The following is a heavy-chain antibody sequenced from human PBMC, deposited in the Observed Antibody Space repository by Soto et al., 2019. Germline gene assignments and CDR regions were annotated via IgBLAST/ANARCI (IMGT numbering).Heavy chain of an antibody. D-gene: IGHD1-26*01. J-gene: IGHJ4*02. CDR1: GFTFSDHF. CDR2: TRDKAHRYTT. V-gene: IGHV3-72*01. CDR3: ARGSIGGVDFDS. Sequence: EVQLVESGGGLVQPGGSLRLSCAASGFTFSDHFMDWVRQAPGKGLEWVGRTRDKAHRYTTEYAASVRGRFTVSRDDSKNSLYLQMNNLQTEDTAVYYCARGSIGGVDFDSWGQVTLVTVSS.